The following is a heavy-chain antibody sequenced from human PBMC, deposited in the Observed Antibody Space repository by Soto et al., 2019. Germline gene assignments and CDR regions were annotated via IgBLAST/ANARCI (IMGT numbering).Heavy chain of an antibody. Sequence: SETLSLTCTVSGGSISDIIYCWGWIRQPPGKGLQWIGCMFYSGATYYNPSLKNRVTLSVDTSNNEFSLKLVSVTAPDTAVYYCARHKSGSDWLDPWGQATLVTVSS. D-gene: IGHD2-15*01. CDR2: MFYSGAT. J-gene: IGHJ5*02. CDR1: GGSISDIIYC. V-gene: IGHV4-39*01. CDR3: ARHKSGSDWLDP.